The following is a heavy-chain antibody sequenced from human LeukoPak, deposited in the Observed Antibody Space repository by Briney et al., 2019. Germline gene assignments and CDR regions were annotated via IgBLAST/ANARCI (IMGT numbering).Heavy chain of an antibody. CDR2: ISSSGFTI. J-gene: IGHJ2*01. CDR1: GFTFSDYY. V-gene: IGHV3-11*04. CDR3: AREVTMLTSDYYFDL. D-gene: IGHD4/OR15-4a*01. Sequence: GGSLRLSCAASGFTFSDYYMSWIRQAPGKGLEWVSCISSSGFTIYYADSLKGRFTISRDSAKKSLYLQMDSLRVDDTALYYCAREVTMLTSDYYFDLWGRGTLVTVSS.